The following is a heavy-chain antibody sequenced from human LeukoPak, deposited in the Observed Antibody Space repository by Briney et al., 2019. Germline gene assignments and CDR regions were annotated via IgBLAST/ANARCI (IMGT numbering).Heavy chain of an antibody. J-gene: IGHJ4*02. D-gene: IGHD5-18*01. CDR1: GGSISSYY. V-gene: IGHV4-4*07. CDR3: AGTRGYSYGYDLDY. CDR2: IYTSGST. Sequence: SETLSLTCTVSGGSISSYYWSWIRQPAGKGLEWIGRIYTSGSTNYNPSLRSRVTMSVDTSKNQFSLKLSSVTAADTAVYYCAGTRGYSYGYDLDYWGQGTLVTVSS.